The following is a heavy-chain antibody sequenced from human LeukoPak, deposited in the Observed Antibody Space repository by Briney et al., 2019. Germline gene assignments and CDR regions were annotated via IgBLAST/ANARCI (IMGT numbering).Heavy chain of an antibody. D-gene: IGHD6-13*01. Sequence: SVKVSCKASGFTFTSSALQWVRQARGQRLEWIGWIVVGSGNTNYAQKFQERVTITRDMSTSTAYMELCSLRSEDTAVYYCARGAAAAGYFDYWGQGTLVTVSS. CDR1: GFTFTSSA. V-gene: IGHV1-58*01. J-gene: IGHJ4*02. CDR3: ARGAAAAGYFDY. CDR2: IVVGSGNT.